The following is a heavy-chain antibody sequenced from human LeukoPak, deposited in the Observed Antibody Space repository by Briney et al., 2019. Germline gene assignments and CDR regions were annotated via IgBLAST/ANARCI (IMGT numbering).Heavy chain of an antibody. D-gene: IGHD3-22*01. V-gene: IGHV4-4*07. J-gene: IGHJ5*02. CDR2: IYSGGST. CDR3: AREFYYYDSSGDNWFDP. Sequence: TETLSLTCSVSGVSISSYYWTWIRLPAGKGLEWIGRIYSGGSTNYNPSLKSRVTMSVDTSKNQFSLKLTSVTAADTAVYYCAREFYYYDSSGDNWFDPWGQGTLVTVSS. CDR1: GVSISSYY.